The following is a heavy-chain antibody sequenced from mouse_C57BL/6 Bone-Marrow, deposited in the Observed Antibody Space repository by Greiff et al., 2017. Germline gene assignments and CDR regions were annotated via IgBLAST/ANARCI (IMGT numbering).Heavy chain of an antibody. CDR3: TVYYGSGYVAWFAY. V-gene: IGHV14-4*01. J-gene: IGHJ3*01. CDR1: GFNIKDDY. D-gene: IGHD1-1*01. Sequence: DVQLVESGAELVRPGASVKLSCTASGFNIKDDYMHWVKQRPEQGLEWIGWIDPENGDTEYASKFQGKATITADTSSNTAYLQLSSLTSEDTAVYYCTVYYGSGYVAWFAYWGQGTLVTVSA. CDR2: IDPENGDT.